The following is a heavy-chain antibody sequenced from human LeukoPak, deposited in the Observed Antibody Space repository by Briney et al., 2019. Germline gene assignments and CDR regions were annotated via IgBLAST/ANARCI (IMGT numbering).Heavy chain of an antibody. D-gene: IGHD6-13*01. V-gene: IGHV1-69*13. CDR1: GGTFSSYA. Sequence: SVKVSCKASGGTFSSYAISWVRQAPGQGLEWMGGIIPIFGTANYAQKFQGRVTITADESTSTAYMELSSLRSEDTAVYYCARETRSLVIGAAAGPWNYWGQGTLVTVSS. J-gene: IGHJ4*02. CDR2: IIPIFGTA. CDR3: ARETRSLVIGAAAGPWNY.